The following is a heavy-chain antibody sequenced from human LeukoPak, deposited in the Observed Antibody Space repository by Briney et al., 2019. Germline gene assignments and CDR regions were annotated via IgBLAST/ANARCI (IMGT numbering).Heavy chain of an antibody. V-gene: IGHV3-23*01. J-gene: IGHJ4*02. CDR1: GFTFSSYA. CDR2: ISGSGGST. Sequence: QPGGSLRLSCAASGFTFSSYAMSWVRQAPGKGLEWVSAISGSGGSTYYADSVKGRFTISRDNPKNTLHLQMNSLRAEDTAVYYCARDRGMTTALVDYWGQGTLVTVSS. CDR3: ARDRGMTTALVDY. D-gene: IGHD1-1*01.